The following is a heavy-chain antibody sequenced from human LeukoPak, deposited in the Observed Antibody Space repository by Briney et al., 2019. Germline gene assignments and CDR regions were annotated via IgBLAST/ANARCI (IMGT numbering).Heavy chain of an antibody. J-gene: IGHJ3*02. Sequence: PGGSLRLSCAASGFTFSSYGMHWVRQAPAKGLEWVAVIWFDGSNKYYVDPVKGRFSIARDNSKNTLYLQMNSLRAEDTAVYYCARDRGSGDAFGIWGQGTMVTVSS. CDR3: ARDRGSGDAFGI. D-gene: IGHD6-19*01. CDR2: IWFDGSNK. CDR1: GFTFSSYG. V-gene: IGHV3-33*01.